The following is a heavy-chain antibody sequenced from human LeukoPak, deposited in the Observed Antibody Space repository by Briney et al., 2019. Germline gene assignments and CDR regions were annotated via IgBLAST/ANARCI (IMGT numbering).Heavy chain of an antibody. Sequence: HSGGSLRLSCGASGFSFRSYAMSWVRQAPGKGLEWVASIKQDESETYYVDSVKGRFTISRDNAKNSLLLEVNSLRAEDTAVYYCARKSGSWSFFWDYWGQGTLVTVSS. V-gene: IGHV3-7*01. CDR2: IKQDESET. J-gene: IGHJ4*02. CDR3: ARKSGSWSFFWDY. CDR1: GFSFRSYA. D-gene: IGHD6-13*01.